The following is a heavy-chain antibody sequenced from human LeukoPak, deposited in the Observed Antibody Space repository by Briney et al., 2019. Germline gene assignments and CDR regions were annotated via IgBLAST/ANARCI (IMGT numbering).Heavy chain of an antibody. CDR1: GFTFSSYG. Sequence: TGGSLRLSCAASGFTFSSYGMHWVRQAPGKGLEWVAFIRYDGSNKYYADSVKGRFTISRDNSKNTLYLQMNSLRAEDTAVYYCAKDLGSSGWYAGRGFDYWGQGTLVTVSS. V-gene: IGHV3-30*02. J-gene: IGHJ4*02. CDR2: IRYDGSNK. CDR3: AKDLGSSGWYAGRGFDY. D-gene: IGHD6-19*01.